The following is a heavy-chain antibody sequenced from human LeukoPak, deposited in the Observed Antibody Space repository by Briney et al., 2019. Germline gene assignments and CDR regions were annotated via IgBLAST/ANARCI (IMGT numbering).Heavy chain of an antibody. J-gene: IGHJ4*02. CDR1: GFTFTNYW. V-gene: IGHV3-7*01. Sequence: GGSLRLSCAGSGFTFTNYWMNWVRQAPGKGLEWVANIKEDGSQIYYVDSVKGRFTISRDNAKNSLDLQINSLGAEDTAVYYCARGLDCRSTSCYLDNWGQGTLVTVSS. CDR2: IKEDGSQI. D-gene: IGHD2-2*01. CDR3: ARGLDCRSTSCYLDN.